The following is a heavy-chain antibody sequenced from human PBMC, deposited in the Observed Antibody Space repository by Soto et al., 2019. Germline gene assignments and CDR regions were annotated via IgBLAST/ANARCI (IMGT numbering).Heavy chain of an antibody. Sequence: SETLSLTCAVYGGSLSGYYWSWIRQPPGKGLEWIGEINHSGSTNYNPSLKSRVTISVDTSKNQFSLKLSSVTAADTAVYYCARSLYCSSTSCYQFDYWGQGTLVTVPQ. CDR3: ARSLYCSSTSCYQFDY. V-gene: IGHV4-34*01. J-gene: IGHJ4*02. CDR1: GGSLSGYY. D-gene: IGHD2-2*01. CDR2: INHSGST.